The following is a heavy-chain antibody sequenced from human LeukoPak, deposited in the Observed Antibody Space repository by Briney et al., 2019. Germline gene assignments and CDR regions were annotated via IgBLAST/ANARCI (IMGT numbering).Heavy chain of an antibody. Sequence: GGSLRLSCAASGFTFSSYGMHWVRQAPGKGLEWVAVISYDGSNKYYADSVKGRFTISRDNSKNTLYLQMNSLRAEDTAVYYCAKSDGSGDYWGQGTLVTVSS. CDR1: GFTFSSYG. CDR2: ISYDGSNK. D-gene: IGHD6-25*01. J-gene: IGHJ4*02. CDR3: AKSDGSGDY. V-gene: IGHV3-30*18.